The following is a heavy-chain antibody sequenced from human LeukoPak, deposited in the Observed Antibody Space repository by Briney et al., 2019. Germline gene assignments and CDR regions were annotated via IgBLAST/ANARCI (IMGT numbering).Heavy chain of an antibody. CDR2: ISSSSSYT. Sequence: PGGSLRLSCAASGFTFSDYYMSWIRQAPGKGLEWVSYISSSSSYTNYADSVKGRFTISRDNAKNSLYLQMNSLRAEDTAVYYCARDLARYSWDYWGQGTLVTASS. CDR1: GFTFSDYY. D-gene: IGHD5-18*01. V-gene: IGHV3-11*05. J-gene: IGHJ4*02. CDR3: ARDLARYSWDY.